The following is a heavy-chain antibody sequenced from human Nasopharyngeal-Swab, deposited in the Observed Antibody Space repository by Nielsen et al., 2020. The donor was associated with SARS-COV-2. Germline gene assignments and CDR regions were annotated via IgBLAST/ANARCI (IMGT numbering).Heavy chain of an antibody. Sequence: SETLSLTCTVSGASISSGSYYWTWIRQHPGKGLEWIGYISYSGSTYYNPSLKSRVSMSVDTSRNQFSLNLMSMTASDTATYYCARVRDNGYYFDSWGQGMQVTVSS. V-gene: IGHV4-31*03. J-gene: IGHJ4*02. CDR3: ARVRDNGYYFDS. CDR1: GASISSGSYY. CDR2: ISYSGST. D-gene: IGHD5-24*01.